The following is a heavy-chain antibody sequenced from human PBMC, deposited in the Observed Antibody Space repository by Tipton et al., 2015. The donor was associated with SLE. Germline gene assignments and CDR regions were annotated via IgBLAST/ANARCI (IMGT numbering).Heavy chain of an antibody. CDR2: ISYSGST. Sequence: TLSLTCTVSGGSISSGGYYWSWIRQSPGKGLEWIGYISYSGSTNYNSSLKSRLTISVDTSKNQFSLKLSSVTAADTAVYYCASARRDWDSYYYYYYYMDVWGKGTTVTVSS. D-gene: IGHD3/OR15-3a*01. CDR3: ASARRDWDSYYYYYYYMDV. CDR1: GGSISSGGYY. J-gene: IGHJ6*03. V-gene: IGHV4-31*03.